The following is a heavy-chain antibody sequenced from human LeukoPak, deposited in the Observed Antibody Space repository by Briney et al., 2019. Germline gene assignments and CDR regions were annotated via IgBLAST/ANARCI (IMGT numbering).Heavy chain of an antibody. CDR1: GGTFSSYA. J-gene: IGHJ6*03. V-gene: IGHV1-69*01. D-gene: IGHD1-7*01. Sequence: GSSVKVSCKASGGTFSSYAISWVRQAPGQGLEWMGGIIPIFGTANYAQKFQGRVTITADESTSTAYMELSSLRSEDTAVYYCASAGGSMTELRSESRLDYYYYMDVWGKGTTVTVSS. CDR2: IIPIFGTA. CDR3: ASAGGSMTELRSESRLDYYYYMDV.